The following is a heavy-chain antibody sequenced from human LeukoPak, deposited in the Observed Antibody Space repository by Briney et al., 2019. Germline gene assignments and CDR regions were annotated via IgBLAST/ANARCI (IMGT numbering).Heavy chain of an antibody. CDR2: INHSGST. J-gene: IGHJ5*02. Sequence: PSETLSLTCGVYGGSSSGYYWSWIRQPPGKGLEWIGEINHSGSTNYNPSLKSRVTIPVDTSKNQFSLKLSSVTAADTAVYYCARDLVVVVAATQYNWFDPWGQGTLVTVSS. D-gene: IGHD2-15*01. CDR3: ARDLVVVVAATQYNWFDP. CDR1: GGSSSGYY. V-gene: IGHV4-34*01.